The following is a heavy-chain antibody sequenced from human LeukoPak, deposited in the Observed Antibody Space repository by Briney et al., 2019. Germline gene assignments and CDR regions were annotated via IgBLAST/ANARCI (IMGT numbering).Heavy chain of an antibody. CDR1: GFTFSSYA. CDR2: ISGSGGST. J-gene: IGHJ6*02. V-gene: IGHV3-23*01. CDR3: ARDNTYYGMDV. Sequence: GSLRLSCAASGFTFSSYAMSWVRQAPGKGLEWVSAISGSGGSTYYADSVKGRFTISRDNSKNTLYLQMNSLRSDDTAVYYCARDNTYYGMDVWGQGTTVTVSS.